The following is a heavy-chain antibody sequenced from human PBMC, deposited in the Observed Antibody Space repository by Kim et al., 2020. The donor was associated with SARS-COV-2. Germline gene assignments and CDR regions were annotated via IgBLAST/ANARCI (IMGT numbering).Heavy chain of an antibody. CDR3: ARDSSFDY. CDR2: GSK. Sequence: GSKSYEQKFQGRVTMTRDTSTSTVYMELSSLRSEDTAVYYCARDSSFDYWGQGTLVTVSS. J-gene: IGHJ4*02. V-gene: IGHV1-46*01.